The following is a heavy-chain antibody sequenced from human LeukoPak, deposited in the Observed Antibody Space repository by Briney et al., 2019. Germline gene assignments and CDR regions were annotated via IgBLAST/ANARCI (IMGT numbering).Heavy chain of an antibody. J-gene: IGHJ4*02. CDR1: ECTFYDYP. CDR3: VREHFYGSWSHAMDGYFDS. V-gene: IGHV3-9*01. CDR2: VNWSGDRR. D-gene: IGHD3-3*01. Sequence: GRCLSLSCAASECTFYDYPMNWVREAPRKGLEWVFGVNWSGDRRGYADAVKGRFTISRDNARNSLYPQMNHLRIEDTALYYCVREHFYGSWSHAMDGYFDSWGQGVLIAVS.